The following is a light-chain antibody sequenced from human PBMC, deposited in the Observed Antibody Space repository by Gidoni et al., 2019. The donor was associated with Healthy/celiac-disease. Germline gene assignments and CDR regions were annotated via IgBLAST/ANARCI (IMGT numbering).Light chain of an antibody. CDR3: QAWDSSLVV. J-gene: IGLJ2*01. V-gene: IGLV3-1*01. CDR1: KLGDKY. Sequence: SYELTQPPSVSVSPGQTASITCSGDKLGDKYACWYQQTPGQSPVLVIYQDSKRPSGIPERFSGSNSGNTATLTISGTQAMDEADYYCQAWDSSLVVFGGGTKLTVL. CDR2: QDS.